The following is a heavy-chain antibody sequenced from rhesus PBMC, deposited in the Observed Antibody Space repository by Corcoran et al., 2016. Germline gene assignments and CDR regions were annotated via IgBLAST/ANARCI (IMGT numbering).Heavy chain of an antibody. Sequence: QVQLQESGPGLVKPSETLSLTCTVSGASISSNWWSWIRQPPGKGLEWFWEINGNSGNTNYHPARKSRGTISKDASKNQFSLKLSAVPAADTAVYYCARVALSRMITVTSEWYFDLWGPGTPITISS. J-gene: IGHJ2*01. CDR2: INGNSGNT. V-gene: IGHV4-80*01. CDR3: ARVALSRMITVTSEWYFDL. CDR1: GASISSNW. D-gene: IGHD3-9*01.